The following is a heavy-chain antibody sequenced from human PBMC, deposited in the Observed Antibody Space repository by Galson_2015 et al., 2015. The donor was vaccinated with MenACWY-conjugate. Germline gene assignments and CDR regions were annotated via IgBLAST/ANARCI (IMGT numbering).Heavy chain of an antibody. J-gene: IGHJ4*02. CDR2: IYPGDSDT. CDR3: ARLIPSRGVWEWPLPGDY. V-gene: IGHV5-51*03. CDR1: GYSFTSYW. D-gene: IGHD3-3*01. Sequence: QSGAEVKKPGESLQISCKGSGYSFTSYWIGWVRQMPGKGLEWMGIIYPGDSDTRYSPSFQGQVTISADKSISTAYLQWSSLKASDTAMYYCARLIPSRGVWEWPLPGDYWGQGTLVTVSS.